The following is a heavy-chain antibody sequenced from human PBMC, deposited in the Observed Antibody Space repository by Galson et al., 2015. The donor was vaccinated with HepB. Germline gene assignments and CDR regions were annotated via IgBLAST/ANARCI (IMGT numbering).Heavy chain of an antibody. Sequence: TLSLTCTVSGGSISSGGYYWSWIRQHPGKGLEWIGYIYYSGSTYYNPSLKSRVTISVDTSKNQFSLKLSSVTAADTAVYYCARENADDYSNYGSDYYYYMDVWGKGTTVTVSS. J-gene: IGHJ6*03. V-gene: IGHV4-31*03. CDR1: GGSISSGGYY. CDR3: ARENADDYSNYGSDYYYYMDV. CDR2: IYYSGST. D-gene: IGHD4-11*01.